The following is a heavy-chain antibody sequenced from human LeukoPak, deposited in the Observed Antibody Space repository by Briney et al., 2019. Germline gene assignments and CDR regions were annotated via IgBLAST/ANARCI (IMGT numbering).Heavy chain of an antibody. J-gene: IGHJ4*02. Sequence: PGGSLRLSCEVSGITLSNYGMSWVRQAPGKGLEWVAGISGSGGGTNYADSVQGRFTISRDNPKNTLYLQMNSLRAEDTAVYFCAKRGVVIRVFLVGFHKEAYYFDSWGQGALVTVSS. CDR1: GITLSNYG. V-gene: IGHV3-23*01. CDR2: ISGSGGGT. CDR3: AKRGVVIRVFLVGFHKEAYYFDS. D-gene: IGHD3-10*01.